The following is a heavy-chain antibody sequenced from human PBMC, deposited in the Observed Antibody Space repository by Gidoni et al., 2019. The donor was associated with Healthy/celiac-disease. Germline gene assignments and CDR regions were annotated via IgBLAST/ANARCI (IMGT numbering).Heavy chain of an antibody. CDR3: ARVLVVPAAIWGKFHYWFDP. CDR2: INHSGST. V-gene: IGHV4-34*01. Sequence: QVQLQQWGAGLLKPSETLSLTCAVYGGSFSGYYWSWIRQPPGKGLEWIGEINHSGSTNYNPSLKSRVTISVDTSKNQFSLKLSSVTAADTAVYYCARVLVVPAAIWGKFHYWFDPWGQGTLVTVSS. CDR1: GGSFSGYY. D-gene: IGHD2-2*02. J-gene: IGHJ5*02.